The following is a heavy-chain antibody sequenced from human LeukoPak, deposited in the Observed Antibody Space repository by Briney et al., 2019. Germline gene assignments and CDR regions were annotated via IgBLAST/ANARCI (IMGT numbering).Heavy chain of an antibody. D-gene: IGHD5-12*01. CDR2: INSNGGCT. CDR1: GFTFSSYA. V-gene: IGHV3-64D*09. Sequence: GGSLRLSCSVSGFTFSSYAMHWVRHAPGKGLQFLSSINSNGGCTYYADSVKGRFTISRDNSKNTLYLQMNRLRTEGTAVYYCVKSGYSTSSDVDYWGQGTLVTVSS. CDR3: VKSGYSTSSDVDY. J-gene: IGHJ4*02.